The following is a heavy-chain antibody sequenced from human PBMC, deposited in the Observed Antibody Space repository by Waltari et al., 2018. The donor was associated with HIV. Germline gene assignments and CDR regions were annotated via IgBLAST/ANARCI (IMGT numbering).Heavy chain of an antibody. J-gene: IGHJ5*02. CDR3: ARNTGYCSFGSCSYNWLDP. CDR1: GFTFSSYA. Sequence: QVHLVESGGGVVQPGRSLRLSCAASGFTFSSYAIHWVRQAPGKGLEGVALISYDGSNKYYADSVKGRFTISRDNSKNTLYPQMNSLRAEDTSVYYCARNTGYCSFGSCSYNWLDPWGQGTVVSVSS. D-gene: IGHD2-15*01. V-gene: IGHV3-30*01. CDR2: ISYDGSNK.